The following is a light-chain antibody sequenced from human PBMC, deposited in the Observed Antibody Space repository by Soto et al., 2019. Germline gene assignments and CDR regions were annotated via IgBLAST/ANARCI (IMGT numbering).Light chain of an antibody. Sequence: EIVLTQSPGTLSLSPGERATLSCRASQSISSSFARYQQKPGQAPRLLIYDASSRAHGIPGRFSGSGSVTDFTLTISRLGTEDFEVYYCQQYCNSAFTFGTETKVDIK. CDR1: QSISSS. J-gene: IGKJ3*01. V-gene: IGKV3-20*01. CDR3: QQYCNSAFT. CDR2: DAS.